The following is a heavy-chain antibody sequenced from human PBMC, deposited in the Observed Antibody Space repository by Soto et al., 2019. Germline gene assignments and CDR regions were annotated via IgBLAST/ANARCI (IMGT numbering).Heavy chain of an antibody. CDR1: GYNFAGYW. CDR3: ARGGVSTRTFDY. CDR2: IYPSDSDT. Sequence: PGESLKISCKGSGYNFAGYWIAWVRQMPGKGLELMGIIYPSDSDTRYGPSFQGQVTIPADKSISSAYLQWSSLRASDTAMYYCARGGVSTRTFDYWGQGTPVTVSS. V-gene: IGHV5-51*01. D-gene: IGHD3-3*01. J-gene: IGHJ4*02.